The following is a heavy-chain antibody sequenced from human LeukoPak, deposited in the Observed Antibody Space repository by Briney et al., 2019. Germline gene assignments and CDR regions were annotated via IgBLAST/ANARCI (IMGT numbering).Heavy chain of an antibody. J-gene: IGHJ4*02. Sequence: PGGSLRLSCAASGFTFSSYWMSRVRQAPGKGLEWVANIKQDGSEKYYVDSVKGRFTISRDNAKNSLYLQMNSLRAEDTAVYYCARDYGDYKSGYFDYWGQGTLVTVSS. CDR1: GFTFSSYW. CDR2: IKQDGSEK. V-gene: IGHV3-7*01. D-gene: IGHD4-17*01. CDR3: ARDYGDYKSGYFDY.